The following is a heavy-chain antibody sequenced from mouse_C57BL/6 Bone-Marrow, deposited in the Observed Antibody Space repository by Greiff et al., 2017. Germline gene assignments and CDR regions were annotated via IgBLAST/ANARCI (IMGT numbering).Heavy chain of an antibody. J-gene: IGHJ2*01. CDR2: IYPRSGNT. CDR1: GYTFTSYG. CDR3: ARWELGRGY. Sequence: VKLQQSGAELARPGASVKLSCKASGYTFTSYGISWVKQRTGQGLEGIGEIYPRSGNTYYNEKFKGKATLTADKSSSTAYMELRSLTSEDSAVYFCARWELGRGYWGQGTTLTVSS. V-gene: IGHV1-81*01. D-gene: IGHD4-1*01.